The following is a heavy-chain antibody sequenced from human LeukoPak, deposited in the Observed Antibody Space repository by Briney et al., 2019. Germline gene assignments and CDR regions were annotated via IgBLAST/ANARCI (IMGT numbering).Heavy chain of an antibody. Sequence: GGSLRLSCAASGFTFSDYYMSWIRQAPGKGLEWVSYISSSSSYTNSADSVKGRFTISRDNAKNSLYLQMNSLRAEDTAVYYCARDEGYCSGGSCYSNYWSQGTLVTVSS. CDR3: ARDEGYCSGGSCYSNY. V-gene: IGHV3-11*06. CDR1: GFTFSDYY. D-gene: IGHD2-15*01. J-gene: IGHJ4*02. CDR2: ISSSSSYT.